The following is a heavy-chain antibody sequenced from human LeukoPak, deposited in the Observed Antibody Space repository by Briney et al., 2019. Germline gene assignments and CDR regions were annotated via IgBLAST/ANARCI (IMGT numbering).Heavy chain of an antibody. Sequence: GGSLRLSCAASGFTFSSYSMNWVRQAPGKGLEWVSSISSSSSNIYYADSVKGRFTISRDNAKNSLYPQMNSLRVEDTAVYYCARCTTGRTFGSLREIKRSREIDYWGQGTLVTVSS. V-gene: IGHV3-21*01. CDR2: ISSSSSNI. CDR1: GFTFSSYS. J-gene: IGHJ4*02. D-gene: IGHD1-1*01. CDR3: ARCTTGRTFGSLREIKRSREIDY.